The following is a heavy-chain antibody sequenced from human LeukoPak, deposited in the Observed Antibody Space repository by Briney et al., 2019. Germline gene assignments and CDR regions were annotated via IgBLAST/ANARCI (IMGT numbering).Heavy chain of an antibody. Sequence: ASVKVSCKASGYTFTSYYMHWVRQAPGQGLEWMGIFNPSGGSTSYAQKFQGRVTMTRDTSTSTVYMELSSLRSEDTAVYYCARGPVVVTAISPLGDYWGQGTLVTVSS. J-gene: IGHJ4*02. CDR2: FNPSGGST. CDR1: GYTFTSYY. V-gene: IGHV1-46*01. CDR3: ARGPVVVTAISPLGDY. D-gene: IGHD2-21*02.